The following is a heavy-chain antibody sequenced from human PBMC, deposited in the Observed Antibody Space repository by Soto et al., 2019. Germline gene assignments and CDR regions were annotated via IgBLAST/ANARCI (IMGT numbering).Heavy chain of an antibody. CDR3: ARDKVRRGAYYGMDV. D-gene: IGHD2-21*01. J-gene: IGHJ6*02. CDR2: INAGNGNT. CDR1: GYTFTSYA. V-gene: IGHV1-3*01. Sequence: ASVKVSCKASGYTFTSYAMHWVRQAPGQRLEWMGWINAGNGNTKYSQKFQGRVTITRDTSASTAYMELSSLRSEDTAVYYCARDKVRRGAYYGMDVWGQGTTVTVSS.